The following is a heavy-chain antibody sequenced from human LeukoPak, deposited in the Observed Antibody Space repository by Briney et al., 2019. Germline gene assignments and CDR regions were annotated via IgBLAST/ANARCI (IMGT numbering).Heavy chain of an antibody. CDR1: GYSFTNYW. D-gene: IGHD4-17*01. CDR2: IYPGDSDT. CDR3: ATKPYGYGDYWFDP. J-gene: IGHJ5*02. Sequence: KHGESLKISCKGSGYSFTNYWICWVRQMPGKGLEWMGIIYPGDSDTRYSPSFQGQVTISADKSISTAYLQWSSLKASDTAMYYCATKPYGYGDYWFDPWGQGTLVTVSS. V-gene: IGHV5-51*01.